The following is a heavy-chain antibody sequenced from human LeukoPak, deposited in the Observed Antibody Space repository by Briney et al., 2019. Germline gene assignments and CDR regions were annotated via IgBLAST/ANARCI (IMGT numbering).Heavy chain of an antibody. J-gene: IGHJ4*02. V-gene: IGHV3-33*08. Sequence: GRSLRLSCAASGFTFNSNVMHWVRQAPGKGLEWVAVIWYDGSNKYYADSVKGRFTISRDNSKNTLYLRMNTLRAEDTAVYYRARDPGGVVYFDYWGQGTLVTVSS. CDR1: GFTFNSNV. D-gene: IGHD2-8*01. CDR2: IWYDGSNK. CDR3: ARDPGGVVYFDY.